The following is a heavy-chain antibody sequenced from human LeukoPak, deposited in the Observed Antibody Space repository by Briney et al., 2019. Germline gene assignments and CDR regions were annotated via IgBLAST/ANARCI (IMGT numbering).Heavy chain of an antibody. Sequence: ASVKVSCKASGYTFTGYYMHWVRQAPGQGLEWMGWINPNSGGTNYAQKFQGRVTMTRDTSISTAYMELSRLRSDDTAVHYCARVQGSGWPIDYWGQGTLVTVSS. CDR2: INPNSGGT. CDR3: ARVQGSGWPIDY. CDR1: GYTFTGYY. D-gene: IGHD6-19*01. J-gene: IGHJ4*02. V-gene: IGHV1-2*02.